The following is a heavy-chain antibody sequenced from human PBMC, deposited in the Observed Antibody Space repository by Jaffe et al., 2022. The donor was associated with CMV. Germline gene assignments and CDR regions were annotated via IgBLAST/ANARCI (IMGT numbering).Heavy chain of an antibody. CDR2: ISGSGTST. D-gene: IGHD2-8*01. J-gene: IGHJ5*01. CDR1: GFTFSSYA. CDR3: ARAGPCTNCYWSWFDS. Sequence: EVQLLESGGGLVQPGGSLRLSCAASGFTFSSYAMTWVRQAPGKGLEWVSAISGSGTSTYYADSVKGRFTISRDNSQNTLYLQLNSLRADDTAVYYCARAGPCTNCYWSWFDSWGQGTLVSVSS. V-gene: IGHV3-23*01.